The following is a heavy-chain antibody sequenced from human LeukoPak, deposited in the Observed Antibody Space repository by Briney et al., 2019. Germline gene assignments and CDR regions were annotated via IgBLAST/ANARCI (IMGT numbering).Heavy chain of an antibody. D-gene: IGHD4-11*01. CDR2: ISAYNGNT. V-gene: IGHV1-18*01. CDR1: GYTFTSYG. J-gene: IGHJ4*02. Sequence: ASVKVSCKATGYTFTSYGISWVRQAPGQGLEWVGWISAYNGNTNHAQKLQGRVTMTTDTSTSTAYMELRSLGSDDTAVYYCARVSLADYTFDYWGQGTLVTVSS. CDR3: ARVSLADYTFDY.